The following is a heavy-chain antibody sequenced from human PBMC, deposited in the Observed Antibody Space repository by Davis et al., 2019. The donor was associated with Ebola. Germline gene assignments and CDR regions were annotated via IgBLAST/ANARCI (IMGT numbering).Heavy chain of an antibody. CDR1: GGSISSSSYY. CDR2: IYYSGST. D-gene: IGHD6-19*01. Sequence: PSETLSLTCTVSGGSISSSSYYWGWIRQPPGKGLEWIGSIYYSGSTYYNPSLKSRVTISVDTSKNQFSLKLSSVTAADTAVYYCARVLKQWPKMMDVWGKGTTVTVSS. J-gene: IGHJ6*04. V-gene: IGHV4-39*07. CDR3: ARVLKQWPKMMDV.